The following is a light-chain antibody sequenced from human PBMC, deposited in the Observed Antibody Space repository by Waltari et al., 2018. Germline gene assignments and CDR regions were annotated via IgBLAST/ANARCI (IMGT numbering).Light chain of an antibody. V-gene: IGKV1-33*01. CDR2: DAS. Sequence: DIQMTQSPSSLSASVGDSVTITCQASQDISNYLNWYQQKPGKAPKLLIYDASNLETGVPSRFSGSGSGTDFTFTISSLQPEDIATYYCQQYDNLPPLVTFGPGTKVDIK. J-gene: IGKJ3*01. CDR3: QQYDNLPPLVT. CDR1: QDISNY.